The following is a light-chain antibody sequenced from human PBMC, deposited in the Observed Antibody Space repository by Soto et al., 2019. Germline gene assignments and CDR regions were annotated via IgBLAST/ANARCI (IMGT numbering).Light chain of an antibody. Sequence: QSVLTQPASVSSSPGQSITISGTGTSSDIGAYNYVSWYQQYPGKAPKLMIYGVTNRPSGVSNRFSGSKTGNTASLTISGLQAEDEADYYCFSHRSGDSHVFGTGTKVTVL. V-gene: IGLV2-14*01. CDR2: GVT. CDR3: FSHRSGDSHV. J-gene: IGLJ1*01. CDR1: SSDIGAYNY.